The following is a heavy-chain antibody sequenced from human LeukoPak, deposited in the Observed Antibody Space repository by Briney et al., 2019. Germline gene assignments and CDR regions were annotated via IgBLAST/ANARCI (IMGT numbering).Heavy chain of an antibody. CDR3: ATRITMIVGETRTHHNAKDAFDI. CDR1: GFTFSSYS. CDR2: ISSSSSPM. D-gene: IGHD3-22*01. Sequence: GGSLRLSCAASGFTFSSYSMNWVRQAPGKGLEWVSYISSSSSPMYYADSVKGRFTISRDNAKNSLYLQMNSLRAEDTAVYYCATRITMIVGETRTHHNAKDAFDIWGQGTMVTVSS. V-gene: IGHV3-48*01. J-gene: IGHJ3*02.